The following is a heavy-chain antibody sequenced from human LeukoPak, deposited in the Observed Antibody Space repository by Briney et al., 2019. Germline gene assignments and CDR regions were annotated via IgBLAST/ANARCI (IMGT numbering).Heavy chain of an antibody. CDR3: ARDGSPELRFGY. CDR1: GGTFSSYA. CDR2: IIPIFGTA. D-gene: IGHD1-7*01. Sequence: ASVKVSCKASGGTFSSYAISWVRQAPGQGLEWMGGIIPIFGTANYAQKFQGRVTITAGESTSTAYMELSSLRSEDTAVYYCARDGSPELRFGYWGQGTLVTVSS. V-gene: IGHV1-69*13. J-gene: IGHJ4*02.